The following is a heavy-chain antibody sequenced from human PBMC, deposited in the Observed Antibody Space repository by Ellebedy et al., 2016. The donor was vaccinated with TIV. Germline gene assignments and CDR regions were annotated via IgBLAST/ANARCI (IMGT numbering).Heavy chain of an antibody. V-gene: IGHV3-30*04. CDR2: ISYDGSNK. D-gene: IGHD5-24*01. J-gene: IGHJ4*02. CDR1: GFTFSSYA. Sequence: GGSLRLSXAASGFTFSSYAMHWVRQAPGKGLEWVAVISYDGSNKYYADSVKGRFTISRDNSKNTLYLQMNSLRAEDTAVYYCARVPGRDGYNNPDYWGQGTLVTVSS. CDR3: ARVPGRDGYNNPDY.